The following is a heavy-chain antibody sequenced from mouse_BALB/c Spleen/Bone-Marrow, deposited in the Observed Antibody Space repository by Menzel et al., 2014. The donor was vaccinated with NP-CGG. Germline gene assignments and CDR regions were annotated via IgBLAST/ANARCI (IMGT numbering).Heavy chain of an antibody. V-gene: IGHV1-74*04. CDR1: GYSFTNYW. CDR3: ARFGNYEGFGY. CDR2: IHPSDSET. J-gene: IGHJ3*01. D-gene: IGHD2-1*01. Sequence: VHLVESGAELVRPGASVKLSCKASGYSFTNYWMNWVKQRPGQGLEWIGMIHPSDSETRLNQKFKDKATLTVDKSSSTAYMQVSSPTSEDSAVYYCARFGNYEGFGYWGQGTLVTVSA.